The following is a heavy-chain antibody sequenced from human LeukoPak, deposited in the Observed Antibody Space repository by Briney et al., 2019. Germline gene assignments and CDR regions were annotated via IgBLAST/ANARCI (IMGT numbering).Heavy chain of an antibody. CDR2: IFSSGST. Sequence: PSETLSLTCTVSGGSISSDSQYWSWIRQPAGKGLEWIGRIFSSGSTNYNPSLKSRVTISVDTSKNQFSLKMRSVTAADTAVFYCARLPWGGNRGIIRNFIYYGLDVWGKGITVTVSS. CDR3: ARLPWGGNRGIIRNFIYYGLDV. D-gene: IGHD3-10*01. J-gene: IGHJ6*04. CDR1: GGSISSDSQY. V-gene: IGHV4-61*02.